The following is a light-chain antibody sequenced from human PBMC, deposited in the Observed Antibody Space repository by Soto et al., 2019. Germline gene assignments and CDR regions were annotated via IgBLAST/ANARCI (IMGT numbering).Light chain of an antibody. V-gene: IGKV1-6*01. CDR3: LQDHNYPRT. CDR1: QAITNE. CDR2: AAS. Sequence: AIQMTQSPSSLSASVGDRVTITCRASQAITNELGWYQQKAGKAPTLLIFAASTLQSGVPTRFSGSGSGTDFTLTISSLQPEDFATYYCLQDHNYPRTFGQGTKLELK. J-gene: IGKJ2*01.